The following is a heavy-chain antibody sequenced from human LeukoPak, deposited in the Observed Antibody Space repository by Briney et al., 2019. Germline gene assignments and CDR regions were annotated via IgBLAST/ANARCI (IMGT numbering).Heavy chain of an antibody. CDR1: GFSFRNYG. CDR3: VGVVRFHNWFDP. J-gene: IGHJ5*02. V-gene: IGHV3-30*03. Sequence: GGSLRLSCAASGFSFRNYGIHWVRQAPGKGLEWVAVISYDGSDKHYADSVKGRFTISRDNSKNTLYLQMISLRAEDTAVYYCVGVVRFHNWFDPWGQGNLVIVSS. D-gene: IGHD3-3*01. CDR2: ISYDGSDK.